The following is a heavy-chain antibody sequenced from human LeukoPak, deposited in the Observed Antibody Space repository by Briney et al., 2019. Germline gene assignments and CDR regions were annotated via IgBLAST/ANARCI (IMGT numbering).Heavy chain of an antibody. CDR3: AKVIYGGKLSKNAFDI. CDR2: ISGSGGST. CDR1: GFTFSSYA. Sequence: GGSLRLPCAASGFTFSSYAMSWVRQAPGKGLEWVSAISGSGGSTYYVDSVKGRFTISRDNSKNTLYLQMNSLRAEDTAVYYCAKVIYGGKLSKNAFDIWGQGTMVTVSS. V-gene: IGHV3-23*01. J-gene: IGHJ3*02. D-gene: IGHD4-23*01.